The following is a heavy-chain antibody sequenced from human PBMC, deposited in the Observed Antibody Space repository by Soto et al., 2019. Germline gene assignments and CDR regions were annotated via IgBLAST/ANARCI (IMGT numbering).Heavy chain of an antibody. CDR3: ARGGGTLLWFGESQRKYGMDV. CDR1: GGSISSYY. Sequence: SETLSLTCTVSGGSISSYYWSWIRQPPGKGLEWIGYIYCSGSTNYNPSLKSRVTISVDTSKNQFSLKLSSVTAADTAVYYCARGGGTLLWFGESQRKYGMDVWGQGTTVTVSS. J-gene: IGHJ6*02. CDR2: IYCSGST. V-gene: IGHV4-59*01. D-gene: IGHD3-10*01.